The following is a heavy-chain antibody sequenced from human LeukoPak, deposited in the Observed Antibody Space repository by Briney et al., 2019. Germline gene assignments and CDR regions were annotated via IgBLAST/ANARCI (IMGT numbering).Heavy chain of an antibody. V-gene: IGHV3-9*01. D-gene: IGHD1-26*01. CDR1: GFTFDDYA. J-gene: IGHJ3*01. Sequence: GGSLRLSCAASGFTFDDYAMHWVRQAPGKGLEWVSGISWNSGSIGYADSVKGRFTISRDNAKNSLYLQMNSLRAEDTALYYCAKGLESSGSPGWGQGTMVTVSS. CDR2: ISWNSGSI. CDR3: AKGLESSGSPG.